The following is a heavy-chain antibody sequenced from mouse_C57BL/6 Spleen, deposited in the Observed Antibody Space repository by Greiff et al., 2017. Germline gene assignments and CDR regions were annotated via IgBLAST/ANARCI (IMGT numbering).Heavy chain of an antibody. D-gene: IGHD2-5*01. V-gene: IGHV1-39*01. CDR1: GYSFTDYN. CDR3: SREPYYSKEGNYYAMDY. CDR2: INPNYGTT. J-gene: IGHJ4*01. Sequence: EVQLQQSGPELVKPGASVKISCKASGYSFTDYNMNWVKQSNGKSLEWIGVINPNYGTTSYNQKFKGKATLTVDQSSSTAYMQLNSLTSEDSAVYYCSREPYYSKEGNYYAMDYWGQGTSVTVSS.